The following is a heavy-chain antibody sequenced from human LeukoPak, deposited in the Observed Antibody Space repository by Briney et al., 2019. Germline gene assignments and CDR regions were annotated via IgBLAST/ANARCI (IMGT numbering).Heavy chain of an antibody. CDR1: GFDVSANY. D-gene: IGHD7-27*01. CDR2: IYTGGST. Sequence: TGGSLRLSCAASGFDVSANYMSWVRQAPGSALEWVSTIYTGGSTYYADSVKGRFTISRDNSKNTLSVQMNSLRAEDTAVYYCANGWGSGWYFDLWGRGTLVTVSS. V-gene: IGHV3-53*01. CDR3: ANGWGSGWYFDL. J-gene: IGHJ2*01.